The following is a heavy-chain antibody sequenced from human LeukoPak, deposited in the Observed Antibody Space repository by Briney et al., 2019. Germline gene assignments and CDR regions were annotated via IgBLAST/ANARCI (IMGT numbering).Heavy chain of an antibody. CDR2: IYTSGST. CDR3: ARIPELSLYRYFDY. D-gene: IGHD3-16*02. Sequence: SETLSLTCTVSDGSISSYYWSWIRQPAGKGLEWIGRIYTSGSTNYNPSLKSRVTMSVDTSKNQFSLKLSSVTAADTAVYYCARIPELSLYRYFDYWGQGTLVTVSS. V-gene: IGHV4-4*07. CDR1: DGSISSYY. J-gene: IGHJ4*02.